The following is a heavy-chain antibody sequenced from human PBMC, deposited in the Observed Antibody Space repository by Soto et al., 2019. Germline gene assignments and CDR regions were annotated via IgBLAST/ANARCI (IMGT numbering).Heavy chain of an antibody. CDR2: IYYSGST. Sequence: SETLSLTCTVSGGSISSYYWSWIRQPPGKGLEWIGYIYYSGSTNYNPSLKSRVTISVDASKNQFSLKLSSVTAADTAVYYCARDIVVVTARWFDPWGQGTLVTVSS. J-gene: IGHJ5*02. V-gene: IGHV4-59*01. CDR1: GGSISSYY. CDR3: ARDIVVVTARWFDP. D-gene: IGHD2-21*02.